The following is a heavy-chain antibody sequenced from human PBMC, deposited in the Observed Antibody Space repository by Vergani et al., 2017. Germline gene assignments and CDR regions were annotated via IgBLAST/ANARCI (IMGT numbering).Heavy chain of an antibody. CDR3: ARSIWYCTSGSCPPYYFDL. Sequence: VQLVQSGAAVKKPGASAKVPCTVSGYIFKNYYMHWLRLAPGQGFPGMGVANLVTGAATSPQKFEGRITMTRDTSTATFYMDLSSLKSEDTAIYYCARSIWYCTSGSCPPYYFDLWGQGTLVTVSS. D-gene: IGHD2-15*01. V-gene: IGHV1-46*02. J-gene: IGHJ4*02. CDR1: GYIFKNYY. CDR2: ANLVTGAA.